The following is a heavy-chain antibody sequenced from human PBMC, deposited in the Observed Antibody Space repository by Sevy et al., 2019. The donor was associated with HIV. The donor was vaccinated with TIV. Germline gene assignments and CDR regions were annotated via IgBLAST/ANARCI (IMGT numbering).Heavy chain of an antibody. J-gene: IGHJ4*02. CDR1: GFTFSSYA. Sequence: GGSLSLSCAASGFTFSSYAMPWVRQAPGKGLEWVVVISYDGSNKYYADSVKGRFTISRDNSKNTLYLQMNSLRAEDTAVYYCVRDYDDSSGYHFDYWGQGTLVTVSS. V-gene: IGHV3-30-3*01. D-gene: IGHD3-22*01. CDR2: ISYDGSNK. CDR3: VRDYDDSSGYHFDY.